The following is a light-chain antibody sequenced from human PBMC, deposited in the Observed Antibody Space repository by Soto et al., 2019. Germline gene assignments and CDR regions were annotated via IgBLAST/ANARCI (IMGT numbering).Light chain of an antibody. Sequence: QSVLTQPPSASGTPGQRVTISCSGSSSNIGRNTVNWYQQLPGTAPKLLIYSNNQRPSGVPDRFSGSKSGTSASLAISGLQSEDEADYYCAAWDDSLSGHWVFGGGTKLTVL. J-gene: IGLJ3*02. V-gene: IGLV1-44*01. CDR1: SSNIGRNT. CDR3: AAWDDSLSGHWV. CDR2: SNN.